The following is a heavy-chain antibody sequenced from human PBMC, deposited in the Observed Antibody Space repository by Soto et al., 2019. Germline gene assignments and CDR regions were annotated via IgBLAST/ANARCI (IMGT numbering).Heavy chain of an antibody. CDR3: ARGINGFSSDWYYFDC. D-gene: IGHD6-19*01. Sequence: PVGSLRLSCAASGFTFSSFEMNWVRQAPGKGLEWVSYISTSGSSIYYADSVKGRFTISRDNAKNSLYLQMHSLRAEDTAVYYCARGINGFSSDWYYFDCWGQGTLVTVS. CDR1: GFTFSSFE. V-gene: IGHV3-48*03. J-gene: IGHJ4*02. CDR2: ISTSGSSI.